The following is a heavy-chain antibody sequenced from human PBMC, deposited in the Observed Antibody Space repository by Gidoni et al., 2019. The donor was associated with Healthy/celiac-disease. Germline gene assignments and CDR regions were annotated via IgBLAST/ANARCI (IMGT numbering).Heavy chain of an antibody. D-gene: IGHD6-13*01. CDR2: IWYDGSNK. Sequence: QVQLVESGGGVVQPGRSLRLSCAASGFTFSSYGMHWVRQAPGKGLEWVAVIWYDGSNKYYADSVKGRFTISRDNSKNTLYLQMNSLRAEDTAVYYCARAYIAAAYWYFDLWGRGTLVTVSS. CDR1: GFTFSSYG. CDR3: ARAYIAAAYWYFDL. J-gene: IGHJ2*01. V-gene: IGHV3-33*01.